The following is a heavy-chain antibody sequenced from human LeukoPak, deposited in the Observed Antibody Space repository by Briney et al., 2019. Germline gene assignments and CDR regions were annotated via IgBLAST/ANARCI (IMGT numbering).Heavy chain of an antibody. V-gene: IGHV3-30*02. CDR3: IKDMGYCSGGSCYRWFDS. J-gene: IGHJ5*01. D-gene: IGHD2-15*01. Sequence: GGSLRLSCAASGFTFSSYGMHWVRQAPGKGLEWVAFIRYDGSNKYYADSVKGRFTISRDNSKNTLYLQMNSLRAEDTAVYYCIKDMGYCSGGSCYRWFDSWGQGTLVTVSS. CDR2: IRYDGSNK. CDR1: GFTFSSYG.